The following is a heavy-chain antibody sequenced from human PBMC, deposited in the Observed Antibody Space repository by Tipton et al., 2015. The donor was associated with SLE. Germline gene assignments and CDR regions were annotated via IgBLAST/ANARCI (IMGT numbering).Heavy chain of an antibody. J-gene: IGHJ5*02. CDR2: IRFDGSDK. Sequence: QLVQSGGGVVQPGGSLRLSCTVSGISLISYAMHWVRQAPGRGLESVAFIRFDGSDKYYSDSVKGRFTISRDNSENTVFLQMHSLRPGDTAVYYCAKELAYSGYESRVDPWGQGTLVTVSS. CDR3: AKELAYSGYESRVDP. D-gene: IGHD5-12*01. V-gene: IGHV3-30*02. CDR1: GISLISYA.